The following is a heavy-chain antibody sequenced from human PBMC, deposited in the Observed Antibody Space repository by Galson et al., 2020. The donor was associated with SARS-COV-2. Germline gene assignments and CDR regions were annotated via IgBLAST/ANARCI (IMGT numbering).Heavy chain of an antibody. CDR2: ISGSGGST. CDR1: GFTFSSYA. CDR3: ASERNLPMSALRVFDY. D-gene: IGHD1-1*01. J-gene: IGHJ4*02. Sequence: GGSLRLSCAASGFTFSSYAMSWVRQAPGKGLEWVSAISGSGGSTYYADSVKGRFTISRDNSKNTLYLQMNSLRAEDTAVYYCASERNLPMSALRVFDYGGQGPLVPCSS. V-gene: IGHV3-23*01.